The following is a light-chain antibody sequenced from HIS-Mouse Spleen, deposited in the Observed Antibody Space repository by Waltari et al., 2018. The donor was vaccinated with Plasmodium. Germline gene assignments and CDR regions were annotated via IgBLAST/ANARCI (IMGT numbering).Light chain of an antibody. CDR3: YSTDSSGNHRV. Sequence: SYELTQPPSVSVSPGQTARITCSGDALPKKYAYWYRQKSGQAPVLVIYEDSKRPSGIPVGFSGSSSGTMATLTISGAQVEDEADYYCYSTDSSGNHRVFGGGTKLTVL. V-gene: IGLV3-10*01. CDR2: EDS. CDR1: ALPKKY. J-gene: IGLJ3*02.